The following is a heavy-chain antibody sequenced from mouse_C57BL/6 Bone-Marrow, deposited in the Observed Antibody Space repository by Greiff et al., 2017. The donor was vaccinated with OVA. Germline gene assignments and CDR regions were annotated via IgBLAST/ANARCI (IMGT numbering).Heavy chain of an antibody. D-gene: IGHD2-1*01. V-gene: IGHV7-3*01. CDR1: GFTFTDYY. CDR3: VRYMCPISYVNYYVLDS. J-gene: IGHJ4*01. CDR2: IRNKANGYTT. Sequence: EVKVVESGGGLVQPGGSLSLSCAASGFTFTDYYMSWVRQPPGKALEWLGFIRNKANGYTTEYSASVKGRFTISRDNSQSILYLQMNALRAEDSATHYCVRYMCPISYVNYYVLDSTGQGTSLTVSP.